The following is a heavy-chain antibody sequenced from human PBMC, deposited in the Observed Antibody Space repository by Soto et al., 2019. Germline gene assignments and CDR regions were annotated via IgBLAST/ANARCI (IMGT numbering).Heavy chain of an antibody. CDR3: AKGRSYYYYYGVDV. Sequence: ASVKVSCKASGYTFTSYDINWVRQATGQGLEWMGWMNPNSGNTGYAQKFQGRVTMTRNTSISTAYMELSSLRSDDTALYYCAKGRSYYYYYGVDVWGQGTTVTVSS. CDR2: MNPNSGNT. V-gene: IGHV1-8*01. CDR1: GYTFTSYD. J-gene: IGHJ6*02.